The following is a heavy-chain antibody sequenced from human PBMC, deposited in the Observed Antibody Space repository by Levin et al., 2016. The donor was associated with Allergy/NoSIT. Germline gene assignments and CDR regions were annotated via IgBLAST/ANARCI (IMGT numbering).Heavy chain of an antibody. V-gene: IGHV3-74*01. CDR2: INSDGSST. Sequence: GESLKISCAASGFTFSSYWMHWVRQAPGKGLVWVSRINSDGSSTSYADSVKGRFTISRDNAKNTLYLQMNSLRAEDTAVYYCARSGYYPDAFDIWGQGTMVTVSS. CDR1: GFTFSSYW. J-gene: IGHJ3*02. CDR3: ARSGYYPDAFDI. D-gene: IGHD3-22*01.